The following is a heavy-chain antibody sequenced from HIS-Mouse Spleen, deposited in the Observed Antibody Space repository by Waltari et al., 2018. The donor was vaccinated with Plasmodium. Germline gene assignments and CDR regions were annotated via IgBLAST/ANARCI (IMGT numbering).Heavy chain of an antibody. J-gene: IGHJ4*02. CDR1: GGSISSYY. Sequence: QVQLQESGPGLVKPSETLSLTCTVSGGSISSYYWNWIRQPPGKGLEWIGYIYYSGSTNYNPSLKSRVTISVDTSKNQFSLKLSSVTAADTAVYYCAREVNSVTFDYWGQGTLVTVSS. CDR3: AREVNSVTFDY. CDR2: IYYSGST. D-gene: IGHD1-26*01. V-gene: IGHV4-59*01.